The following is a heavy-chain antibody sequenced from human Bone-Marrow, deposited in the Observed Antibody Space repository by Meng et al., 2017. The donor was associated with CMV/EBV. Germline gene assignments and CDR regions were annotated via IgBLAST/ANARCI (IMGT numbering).Heavy chain of an antibody. CDR1: SFSGYY. V-gene: IGHV4-34*01. D-gene: IGHD3-10*01. Sequence: SFSGYYWSWIRQPPGKGLEWIGEINHSGSTNYNPSLKSRVTISVDTSKNQFSLKLSSVTAADTAVYYCARVIVLLWFGEPQTDAFDIWGQGTMVTVSS. J-gene: IGHJ3*02. CDR2: INHSGST. CDR3: ARVIVLLWFGEPQTDAFDI.